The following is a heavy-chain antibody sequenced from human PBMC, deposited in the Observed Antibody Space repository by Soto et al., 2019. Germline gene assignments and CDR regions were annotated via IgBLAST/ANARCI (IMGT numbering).Heavy chain of an antibody. J-gene: IGHJ4*02. CDR2: ISYDGSNK. Sequence: LRLSCAASGFTFSSYAMHWVRQAPGKGLEWVAVISYDGSNKYYADSVKGRFTISRDNSKNTLYLQMNSLRAEDTAVYYCARPYSSSWYSFAGVDYWGQGTLVTVSS. D-gene: IGHD6-13*01. CDR1: GFTFSSYA. CDR3: ARPYSSSWYSFAGVDY. V-gene: IGHV3-30-3*01.